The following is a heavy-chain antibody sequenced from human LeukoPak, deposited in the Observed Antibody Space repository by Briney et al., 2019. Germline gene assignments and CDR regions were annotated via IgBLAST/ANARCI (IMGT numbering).Heavy chain of an antibody. CDR2: LYSSGNT. CDR1: GFTVSSNY. CDR3: AREVGSGNSDRYFDY. D-gene: IGHD3-10*01. V-gene: IGHV3-53*01. J-gene: IGHJ4*02. Sequence: GGSLRLSCAASGFTVSSNYMSWVRQAPGKGLEWVSILYSSGNTYYADSVKGRFTISRDNSENTLYLQMNSLRAEDTAVYYCAREVGSGNSDRYFDYWGQGTLVTVSS.